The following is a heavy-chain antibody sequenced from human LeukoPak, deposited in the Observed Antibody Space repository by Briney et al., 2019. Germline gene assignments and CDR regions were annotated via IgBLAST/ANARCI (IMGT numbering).Heavy chain of an antibody. CDR3: ATDGPRELLPRPFDY. Sequence: ASVKVSCKVSGYTLTDLSMHWVRQAPGKGLEWMGGFDPEDGETIYAQKFQGRVTMTEDTSTGTAYMELSSLRSEDTAVYYCATDGPRELLPRPFDYWGQGTLVTVSS. CDR2: FDPEDGET. D-gene: IGHD3-10*01. J-gene: IGHJ4*02. V-gene: IGHV1-24*01. CDR1: GYTLTDLS.